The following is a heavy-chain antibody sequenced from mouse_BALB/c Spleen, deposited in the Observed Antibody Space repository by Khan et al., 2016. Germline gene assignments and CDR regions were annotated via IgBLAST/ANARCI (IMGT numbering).Heavy chain of an antibody. J-gene: IGHJ1*01. D-gene: IGHD1-1*01. Sequence: QIQLVQSGPELKKPGKTVKISCKASGYTFTNYGMNWVKQAPGTGLKWMGWINTYSGESKYADAFKGRFAFSLETSANTDYLQINNLKNEDTSTYCCARYRYYYGSSRYFDVWGAGTTVTVSS. CDR2: INTYSGES. CDR3: ARYRYYYGSSRYFDV. CDR1: GYTFTNYG. V-gene: IGHV9-3-1*01.